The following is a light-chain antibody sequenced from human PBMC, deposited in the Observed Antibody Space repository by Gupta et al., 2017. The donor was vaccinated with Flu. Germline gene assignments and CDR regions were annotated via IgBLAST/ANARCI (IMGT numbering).Light chain of an antibody. Sequence: FLLTQPHSVSESPGTTVTISFPRTSGRIASTCVQWYQQRPGSAPTTVIYEDDQRLSGGPVRLSGSGDSSSNAASLTISGRKTEDEADYYGQSYDSSNFWVFGGGIKLTVL. V-gene: IGLV6-57*03. J-gene: IGLJ3*02. CDR3: QSYDSSNFWV. CDR1: SGRIASTC. CDR2: EDD.